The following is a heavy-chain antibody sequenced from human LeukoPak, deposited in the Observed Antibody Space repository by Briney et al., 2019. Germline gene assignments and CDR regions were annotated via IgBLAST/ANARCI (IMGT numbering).Heavy chain of an antibody. Sequence: GSLRLSCAASGFIYSHYGMHWVRQAPGKGLEWVAVIWSDGSNRFYAGSVKGRFTISRDNSQRTLFLQMNSLRVDDTAMYYCVRDAQRGFDYSNSLKYWGHGTLVTVSS. CDR1: GFIYSHYG. D-gene: IGHD4-11*01. V-gene: IGHV3-33*01. CDR3: VRDAQRGFDYSNSLKY. CDR2: IWSDGSNR. J-gene: IGHJ4*01.